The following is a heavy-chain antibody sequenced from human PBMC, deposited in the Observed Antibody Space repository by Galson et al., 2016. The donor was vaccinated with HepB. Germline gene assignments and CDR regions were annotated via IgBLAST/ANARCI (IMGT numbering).Heavy chain of an antibody. CDR3: ASSDYGNYGGREFDY. Sequence: CAISGDSVSSDTAAWNWIRQSPSRGLEWLGRTYYRSNRHNDYAVSVKSRISINPDTSKNQFSLQLNSVTPEDTAVYYCASSDYGNYGGREFDYWGQGTLVTVSS. CDR2: TYYRSNRHN. CDR1: GDSVSSDTAA. D-gene: IGHD4-11*01. J-gene: IGHJ4*02. V-gene: IGHV6-1*01.